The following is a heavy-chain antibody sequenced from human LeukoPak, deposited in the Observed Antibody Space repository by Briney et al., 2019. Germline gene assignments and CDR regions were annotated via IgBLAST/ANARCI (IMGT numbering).Heavy chain of an antibody. CDR3: AREVGDSYAEERWATSDY. J-gene: IGHJ4*02. CDR1: GYIFTSIY. V-gene: IGHV1-2*02. CDR2: INPNSGGT. D-gene: IGHD5-18*01. Sequence: ASVKVSCKASGYIFTSIYMHWVRQAPGQGLEWMGWINPNSGGTNYAQKFQGRVTMTRDTSISPAYMELSRLRSDGTGVYYCAREVGDSYAEERWATSDYWLQRTLVTVSS.